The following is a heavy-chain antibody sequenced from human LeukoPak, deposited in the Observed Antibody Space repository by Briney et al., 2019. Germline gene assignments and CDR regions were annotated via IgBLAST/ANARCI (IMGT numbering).Heavy chain of an antibody. D-gene: IGHD4-11*01. Sequence: GGSLRFSCAASGFTFSSYWMHWVRQAPGKGLVWVSRINGDGSFTNYADSVQGRFIISRENAKNTLYLQMNSLRAEDTAVYYCARSTGNWFDPWGQGTLVTVSS. CDR3: ARSTGNWFDP. V-gene: IGHV3-74*01. CDR1: GFTFSSYW. CDR2: INGDGSFT. J-gene: IGHJ5*02.